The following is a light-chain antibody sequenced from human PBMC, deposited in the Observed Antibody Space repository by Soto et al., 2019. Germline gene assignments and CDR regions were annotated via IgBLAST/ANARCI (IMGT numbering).Light chain of an antibody. J-gene: IGKJ5*01. CDR1: QSVSSY. CDR3: QQRQYWPPIT. V-gene: IGKV3-11*01. Sequence: VLIQSPATLSLSPGERATLSCRASQSVSSYLAWYQQKPGQAPRLLIYDTSNRATGVPARFSGSGPGTDFTLTISSLEPEDCAIYYCQQRQYWPPITFGQGTRLEIK. CDR2: DTS.